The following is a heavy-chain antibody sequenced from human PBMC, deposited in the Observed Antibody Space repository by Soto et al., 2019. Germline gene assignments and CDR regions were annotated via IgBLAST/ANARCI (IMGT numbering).Heavy chain of an antibody. CDR3: ARGRSGYSYGPDY. CDR2: IRSKAYGGTT. D-gene: IGHD5-18*01. J-gene: IGHJ4*02. CDR1: GFTFNDYT. V-gene: IGHV3-49*04. Sequence: GGSLRLSCTASGFTFNDYTLSWVRQAPGKGLEWVGFIRSKAYGGTTEYAASVKGRFTISRDDSKSTAYLQMNSLKTEDTAVYYCARGRSGYSYGPDYWGQGTLVTVSS.